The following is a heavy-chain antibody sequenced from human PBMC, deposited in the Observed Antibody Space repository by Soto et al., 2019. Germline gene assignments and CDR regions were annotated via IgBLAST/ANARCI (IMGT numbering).Heavy chain of an antibody. CDR2: INHSGST. V-gene: IGHV4-59*12. Sequence: SETLSLTCTVSGGSISSYYWSWIRQPPGKGLEWIGEINHSGSTNYNPSLKSRVTISVDTSKNQFSLKLSSVTAADTAVYYCARTVDYYGSGISEYYFDYWGQGTLVTVSS. CDR1: GGSISSYY. J-gene: IGHJ4*02. CDR3: ARTVDYYGSGISEYYFDY. D-gene: IGHD3-10*01.